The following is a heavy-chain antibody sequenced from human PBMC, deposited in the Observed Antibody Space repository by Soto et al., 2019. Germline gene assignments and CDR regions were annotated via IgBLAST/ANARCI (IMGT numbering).Heavy chain of an antibody. J-gene: IGHJ4*02. CDR2: MNPNTGNS. D-gene: IGHD1-1*01. CDR1: GYTFTSYD. V-gene: IGHV1-8*01. Sequence: QVQLVQSGAEVRKPGASVKVSCEASGYTFTSYDIYWVRQATGQGLEWMGWMNPNTGNSGYAQKFQGRVTMTSDTSISTAHMELSSLRAEDTAVYYCARRAETNGWNGFGADKYYFDFCGQGTLVTVSS. CDR3: ARRAETNGWNGFGADKYYFDF.